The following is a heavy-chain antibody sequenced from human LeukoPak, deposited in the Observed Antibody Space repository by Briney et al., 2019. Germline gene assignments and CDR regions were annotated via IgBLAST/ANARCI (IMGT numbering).Heavy chain of an antibody. Sequence: GGSLRLSCAASGFTFSSYAMSWVRQAPGKGLEWVSAISGSGGSTYYADSVKGRFTISRDNSKNTLYLQMNSLRAEDTAVYYCARDLWVAAAGTVLVYWGQGTLVTVSS. V-gene: IGHV3-23*01. CDR2: ISGSGGST. D-gene: IGHD6-13*01. CDR3: ARDLWVAAAGTVLVY. J-gene: IGHJ4*02. CDR1: GFTFSSYA.